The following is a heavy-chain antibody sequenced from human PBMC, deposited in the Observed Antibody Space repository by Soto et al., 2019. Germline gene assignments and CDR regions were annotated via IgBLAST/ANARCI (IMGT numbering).Heavy chain of an antibody. D-gene: IGHD3-9*01. Sequence: QVQLVQSGAEVKKPGASVKVSCKASGYTFTNYDISRVRQATGQGLEWMGWISDYNGYKNYEQKLQGRVTMTTDTSTTTAYMELRSSRSDDTDVYYCARDRYFAILAGYQYYGMDVWDQGTTVTVS. CDR2: ISDYNGYK. V-gene: IGHV1-18*01. J-gene: IGHJ6*02. CDR3: ARDRYFAILAGYQYYGMDV. CDR1: GYTFTNYD.